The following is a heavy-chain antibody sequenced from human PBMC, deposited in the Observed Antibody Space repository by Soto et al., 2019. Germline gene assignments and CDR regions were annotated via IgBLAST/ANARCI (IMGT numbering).Heavy chain of an antibody. D-gene: IGHD3-16*01. Sequence: SETLSLTCSVSGGSVSNNDWTWIRQFPGKGLEWIGYIYHSGSTNYNYSPSLKSRLTISVDTSKNQLSLKLKSVTAADTAVYYCARGLGFFDYWGPGSLVTVSS. V-gene: IGHV4-59*02. CDR2: IYHSGST. CDR3: ARGLGFFDY. CDR1: GGSVSNND. J-gene: IGHJ4*02.